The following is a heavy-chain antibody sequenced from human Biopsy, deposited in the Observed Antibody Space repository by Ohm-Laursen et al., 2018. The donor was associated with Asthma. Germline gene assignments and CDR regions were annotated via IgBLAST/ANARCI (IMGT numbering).Heavy chain of an antibody. CDR1: GGTFNTYV. Sequence: ASVKVSCKSLGGTFNTYVIGWVRQAPGQGLEWMGGINSVFGTTTYPQKFQDRVTITADDSASTVYMELSSLRSEDTAVYYCARKAGSGSNKTCYSLDFWGQGTLVTVSS. CDR3: ARKAGSGSNKTCYSLDF. D-gene: IGHD2-15*01. J-gene: IGHJ4*02. V-gene: IGHV1-69*13. CDR2: INSVFGTT.